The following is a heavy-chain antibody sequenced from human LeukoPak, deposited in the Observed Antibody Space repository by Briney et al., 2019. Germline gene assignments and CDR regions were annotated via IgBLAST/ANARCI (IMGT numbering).Heavy chain of an antibody. J-gene: IGHJ5*02. Sequence: ASVKVSCKASGYMFTDYFMHWVRQAPGQGLEWMGWINPNSGGTNYAQKFQGRVTMTRDTSISTAYMELSRLRSDDTAVYYCARGLGILTGPGPWGQGTLVTVSS. CDR2: INPNSGGT. D-gene: IGHD3-9*01. V-gene: IGHV1-2*02. CDR3: ARGLGILTGPGP. CDR1: GYMFTDYF.